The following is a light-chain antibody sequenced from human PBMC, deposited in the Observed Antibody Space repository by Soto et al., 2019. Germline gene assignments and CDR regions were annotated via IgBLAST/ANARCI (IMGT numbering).Light chain of an antibody. CDR3: CSYAGSSTVV. CDR1: SSDVGSQNL. V-gene: IGLV2-23*02. Sequence: QSALTQPASVSGSPGQSITISCTGSSSDVGSQNLVSWYQQHPGKAPKLIIYDVTKRPSGVSNRFSGSKSGNTASLTISGLQAEDEADYCCCSYAGSSTVVFGGGTKVTVL. CDR2: DVT. J-gene: IGLJ3*02.